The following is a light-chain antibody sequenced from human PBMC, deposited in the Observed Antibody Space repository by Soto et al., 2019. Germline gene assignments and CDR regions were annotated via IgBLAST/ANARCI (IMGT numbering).Light chain of an antibody. CDR3: QQRSSWPT. CDR2: DAS. J-gene: IGKJ1*01. V-gene: IGKV3-11*01. Sequence: LLTQSPATLSLSPGESATLSCRASQTVSSQLAWYQQKPGQAPRLLIYDASKRATGVPGRFSGSESGTVFTLTISSLEPDDFGVYSCQQRSSWPTFGQGTRVEIK. CDR1: QTVSSQ.